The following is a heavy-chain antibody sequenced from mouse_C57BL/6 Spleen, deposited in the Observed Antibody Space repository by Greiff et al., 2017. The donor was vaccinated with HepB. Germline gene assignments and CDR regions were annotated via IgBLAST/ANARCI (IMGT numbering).Heavy chain of an antibody. D-gene: IGHD2-2*01. V-gene: IGHV3-6*01. Sequence: EVQLQESGPGLVKPSQSLSLTCSVTGYSITSGYYWNWIRQFPGNKLEWMGYRSYDGSNNYNPSLKNRISITRDTSKNQFFLKLNSVTTEDTATYYCAREVTTRDYYAMDYWGQGTSVTVSS. CDR2: RSYDGSN. J-gene: IGHJ4*01. CDR1: GYSITSGYY. CDR3: AREVTTRDYYAMDY.